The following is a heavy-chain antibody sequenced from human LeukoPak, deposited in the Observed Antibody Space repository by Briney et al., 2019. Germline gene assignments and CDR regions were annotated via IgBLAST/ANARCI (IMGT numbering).Heavy chain of an antibody. D-gene: IGHD6-13*01. Sequence: KPSETLSLTCAVYGGSFSGYYWSWIRQPPGKGLEWIGEINHSGSTNYNPSLKSRVTISVDTSKNQFSLKLSSVTAADTAVYYCARETAAASNWGQGTLVTVSS. CDR2: INHSGST. CDR1: GGSFSGYY. J-gene: IGHJ4*02. CDR3: ARETAAASN. V-gene: IGHV4-34*01.